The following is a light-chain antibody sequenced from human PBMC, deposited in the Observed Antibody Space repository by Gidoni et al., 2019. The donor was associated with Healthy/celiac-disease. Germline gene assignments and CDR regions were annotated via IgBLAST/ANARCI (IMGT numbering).Light chain of an antibody. J-gene: IGKJ5*01. CDR2: AAS. CDR3: QQLNSYLRIT. CDR1: QGISSS. V-gene: IGKV1-9*01. Sequence: DIQLTQSPSFLSASVGDRVTITCRASQGISSSLAWYQQKPGKAPKLLIYAASTLQSGVPSRFSGSGSGTEFTLTISSLQPEDFATYYCQQLNSYLRITFGQGTRLEIK.